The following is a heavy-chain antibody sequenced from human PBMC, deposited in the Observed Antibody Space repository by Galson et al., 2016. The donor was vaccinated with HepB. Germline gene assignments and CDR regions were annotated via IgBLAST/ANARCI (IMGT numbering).Heavy chain of an antibody. J-gene: IGHJ6*02. D-gene: IGHD2-21*02. Sequence: QSGAEVKKAGESLKISCQASGYTFSSYWIGWVRQMPGKGLEWMGIINPDDSDVRYRPSFQGHDTISADKSISTAYLQLSGMKASDSGMYYCTRLFCGGVCFLFWYRYRGLDVWGQGTTVTVSS. CDR1: GYTFSSYW. CDR2: INPDDSDV. V-gene: IGHV5-51*01. CDR3: TRLFCGGVCFLFWYRYRGLDV.